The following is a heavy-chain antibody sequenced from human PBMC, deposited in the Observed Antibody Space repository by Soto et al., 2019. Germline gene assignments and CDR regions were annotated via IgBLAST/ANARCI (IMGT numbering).Heavy chain of an antibody. V-gene: IGHV1-3*01. Sequence: GTGQVSCQASRYTLSSYAMHWVRQAPGQRLEWMGWINAGYGNTKSSQKFQDRVTLSRDTSASTAYMELTSLRSEETAVYYTATDTGDGTFGFWGRGTLVTVAS. J-gene: IGHJ4*02. CDR3: ATDTGDGTFGF. CDR2: INAGYGNT. D-gene: IGHD7-27*01. CDR1: RYTLSSYA.